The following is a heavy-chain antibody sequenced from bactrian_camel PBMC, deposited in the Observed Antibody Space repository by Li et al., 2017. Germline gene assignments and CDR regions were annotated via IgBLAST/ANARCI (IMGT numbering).Heavy chain of an antibody. CDR3: AASRWVTWARELLVSDCHF. J-gene: IGHJ4*01. Sequence: QLVESGGGSAQTGGSLRLSCVVSGDHRMVAWFRQAPGTTREGVAGLGDDGSTSYAEFAEGRFTISKDSKNTFYLQMNQLKPEDTAVYYCAASRWVTWARELLVSDCHFWGQGTQVTVS. D-gene: IGHD3*01. CDR2: LGDDGST. CDR1: GDHRM. V-gene: IGHV3S53*01.